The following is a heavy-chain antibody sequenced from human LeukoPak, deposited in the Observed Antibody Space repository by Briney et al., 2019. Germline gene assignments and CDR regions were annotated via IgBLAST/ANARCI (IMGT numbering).Heavy chain of an antibody. CDR1: GYTFTGYY. Sequence: ASVKVSCKASGYTFTGYYMHWVRQAPGQGLEWMGWINPNSGGTNYAQKFQGRVSMTRDTSISTAYMELSRQRSDDTAVYYCARERTAARNWFDPWGQGTLVTVSS. J-gene: IGHJ5*02. CDR2: INPNSGGT. V-gene: IGHV1-2*02. CDR3: ARERTAARNWFDP. D-gene: IGHD6-6*01.